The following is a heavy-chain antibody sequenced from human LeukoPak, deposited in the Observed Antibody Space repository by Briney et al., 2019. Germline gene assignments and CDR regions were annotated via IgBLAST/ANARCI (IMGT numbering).Heavy chain of an antibody. CDR2: INPSGGST. CDR3: ARGLGNIATTKAPHDAFDI. Sequence: GASVKVSCKASGYTFTSYYMHWVRQAPGQGLEWMGIINPSGGSTSYAQKFQGRVTMTRDTSTSTVYMELSSLRSEDTAVYYCARGLGNIATTKAPHDAFDIWGQGTMVTVSS. CDR1: GYTFTSYY. J-gene: IGHJ3*02. V-gene: IGHV1-46*01. D-gene: IGHD1-14*01.